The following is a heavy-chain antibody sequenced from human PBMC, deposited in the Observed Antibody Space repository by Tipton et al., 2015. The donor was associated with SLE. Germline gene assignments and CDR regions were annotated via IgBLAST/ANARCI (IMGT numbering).Heavy chain of an antibody. CDR1: GFTFSSYG. V-gene: IGHV3-NL1*01. D-gene: IGHD5-18*01. CDR2: ISGSGGST. CDR3: ARERFSGYSYGYNAFDI. J-gene: IGHJ3*02. Sequence: SLRLSCAASGFTFSSYGMHWVRQAPGKGLEWVSAISGSGGSTYYADSVKGRFTISRDNSKNTLYLQMNSLRAEDTAVYYCARERFSGYSYGYNAFDIWGQGTMVTVSS.